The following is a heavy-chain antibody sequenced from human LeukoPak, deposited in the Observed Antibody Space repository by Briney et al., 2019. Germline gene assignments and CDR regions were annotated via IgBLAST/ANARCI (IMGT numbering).Heavy chain of an antibody. D-gene: IGHD3-3*01. V-gene: IGHV3-30*18. CDR3: AKGHPYDFWSGYYSY. J-gene: IGHJ4*02. CDR1: GFTFSSYG. Sequence: PGRSLRLSCAASGFTFSSYGMHWVRQAPGKGLEWVAVISYDGSNKYYADSVKGRFTISRDNSKNTLYLQMNSLRAEDTVVYYCAKGHPYDFWSGYYSYWGQGTLVTVSS. CDR2: ISYDGSNK.